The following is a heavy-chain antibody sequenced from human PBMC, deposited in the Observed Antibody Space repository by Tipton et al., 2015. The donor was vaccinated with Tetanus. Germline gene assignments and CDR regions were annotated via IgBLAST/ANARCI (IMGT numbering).Heavy chain of an antibody. CDR2: IYYRGSS. D-gene: IGHD5-12*01. Sequence: TLSLTCTVSGGSISGSSYYWGWIRQPPGKGLEWIGRIYYRGSSSYNPTLKSRVTISVDTSKNQFSLKLDSVTAADAAVYYCARPGVGGHTGYYFDFWGQGTVVTVSS. CDR3: ARPGVGGHTGYYFDF. CDR1: GGSISGSSYY. V-gene: IGHV4-39*01. J-gene: IGHJ4*02.